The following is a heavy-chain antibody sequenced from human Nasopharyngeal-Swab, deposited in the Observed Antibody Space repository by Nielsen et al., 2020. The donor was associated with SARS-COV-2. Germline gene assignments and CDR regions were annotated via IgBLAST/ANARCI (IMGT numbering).Heavy chain of an antibody. CDR2: INHSGST. J-gene: IGHJ6*02. D-gene: IGHD1-1*01. V-gene: IGHV4-34*01. CDR3: ARGRGSRHYYYYYGMDV. CDR1: GGSFSGYY. Sequence: SETLSLTCAVYGGSFSGYYWSWIRQPPGKGLEWIGEINHSGSTNYNPSLKSRVTISVDTSKNQFSLKLSSVTAADTAVYYCARGRGSRHYYYYYGMDVWGQGTTVTVSS.